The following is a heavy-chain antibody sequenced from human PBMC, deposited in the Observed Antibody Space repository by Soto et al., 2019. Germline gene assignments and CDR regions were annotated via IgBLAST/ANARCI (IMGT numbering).Heavy chain of an antibody. CDR3: VRGLMVRGVTFFDY. J-gene: IGHJ4*02. D-gene: IGHD3-10*01. V-gene: IGHV3-33*01. CDR1: GFTFSSYG. CDR2: IWYDGSNK. Sequence: ESGGGVVQPGRSLRLSCAASGFTFSSYGMHWVRQAPGKGLEWVAVIWYDGSNKYYADSVKGRFTISRDNSKNTLYLQMNSLRAEDTAVYYCVRGLMVRGVTFFDYWGQGTLVTVSS.